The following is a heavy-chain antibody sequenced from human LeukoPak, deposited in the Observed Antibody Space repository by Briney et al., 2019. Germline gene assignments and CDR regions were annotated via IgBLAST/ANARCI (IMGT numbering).Heavy chain of an antibody. CDR3: ARLRHYYYMDV. Sequence: PGGSLRLSCAASGFTVSSNYMSWVRQAPGKGPEWVSVIYSGGSTYYADSVKGRFTISRDNSKNTLYLQMNSLRAEDTAVYYCARLRHYYYMDVWGKGTTVTVSS. CDR1: GFTVSSNY. V-gene: IGHV3-53*01. CDR2: IYSGGST. J-gene: IGHJ6*03.